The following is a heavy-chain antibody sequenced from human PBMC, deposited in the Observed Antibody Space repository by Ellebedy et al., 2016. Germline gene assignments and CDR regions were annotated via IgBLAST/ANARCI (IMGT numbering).Heavy chain of an antibody. CDR2: IYYSGST. V-gene: IGHV4-31*03. CDR1: GGSISSGGYY. D-gene: IGHD4-11*01. CDR3: ARSVQRVTVTTYYYYMDV. J-gene: IGHJ6*03. Sequence: SETLSLXCTVSGGSISSGGYYWSWIRQHPGKGLEWIGYIYYSGSTYYNPSLKSRVTISVDTSKNQFSLKLSSVTAADTAVYYCARSVQRVTVTTYYYYMDVWGKGTTVTVSS.